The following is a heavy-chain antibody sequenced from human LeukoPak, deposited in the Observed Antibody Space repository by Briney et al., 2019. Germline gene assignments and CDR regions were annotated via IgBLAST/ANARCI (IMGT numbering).Heavy chain of an antibody. CDR2: ISAYNGNT. D-gene: IGHD6-13*01. V-gene: IGHV1-18*01. Sequence: ASVKVSCKASGYTFTSYGISWVRQAPGQGLEWMGWISAYNGNTNYAQKLQGRVTMTTDTSTSTAYMELRSLRSDDTAVYYCARDLESGAAAGTGFDYWGRGTLVTVSS. J-gene: IGHJ4*02. CDR3: ARDLESGAAAGTGFDY. CDR1: GYTFTSYG.